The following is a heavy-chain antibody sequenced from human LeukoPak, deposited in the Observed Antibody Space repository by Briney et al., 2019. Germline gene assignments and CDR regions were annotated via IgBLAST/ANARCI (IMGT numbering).Heavy chain of an antibody. D-gene: IGHD5-18*01. CDR1: GFTFGDYA. CDR2: ISWNSGSI. J-gene: IGHJ6*03. Sequence: PGGSRRLSCAASGFTFGDYAMHWVRQAPGKGLEWVSGISWNSGSIGYADSVKGRFTISRDNAKNSLYLQMNSLRAEDTAVYYCASIQLWLHNYYMDVWGKGTTVTVSS. CDR3: ASIQLWLHNYYMDV. V-gene: IGHV3-9*01.